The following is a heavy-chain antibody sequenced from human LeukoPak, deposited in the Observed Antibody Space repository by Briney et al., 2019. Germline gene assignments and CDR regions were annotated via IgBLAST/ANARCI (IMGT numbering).Heavy chain of an antibody. D-gene: IGHD2/OR15-2a*01. CDR2: IYNGGNT. CDR1: SGSISTYP. CDR3: ARVLSGYFQH. J-gene: IGHJ1*01. V-gene: IGHV4-59*01. Sequence: SETLSLTCTVSSGSISTYPWSWIRQPPGKGLEWIGYIYNGGNTKYNPSLKSRVTISVDTSKDQFSLKLSSVTAAVTAVYYCARVLSGYFQHWGQGTLVSVSS.